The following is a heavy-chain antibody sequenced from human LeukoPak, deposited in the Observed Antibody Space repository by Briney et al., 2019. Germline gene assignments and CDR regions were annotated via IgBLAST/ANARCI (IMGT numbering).Heavy chain of an antibody. J-gene: IGHJ4*02. Sequence: AETLSLTCTVSGGSFSSYYWSWVRQPPGKGLEWVGYIYYSGSTNYNPSLKSRVTISVDTSKNQFSLKLSSVTAADTAVYYCARDNSSGWYGDWDYWGQGTLVTVSS. CDR2: IYYSGST. CDR3: ARDNSSGWYGDWDY. CDR1: GGSFSSYY. V-gene: IGHV4-59*01. D-gene: IGHD6-19*01.